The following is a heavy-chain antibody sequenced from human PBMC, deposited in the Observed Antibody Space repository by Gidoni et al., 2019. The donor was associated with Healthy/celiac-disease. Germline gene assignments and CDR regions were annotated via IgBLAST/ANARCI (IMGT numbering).Heavy chain of an antibody. Sequence: QVQLQESGPGLVKPSETLSLTCTVSGGSISSYYWSWIRQPAGKGLEWIGRIYTSGSTNYNPSLKSRVTMSVDTSKNQFSLKLSSVTAADTAVYYCARENYPRPSGSYYRWFDPWGQGTLVTVSS. D-gene: IGHD1-26*01. CDR1: GGSISSYY. V-gene: IGHV4-4*07. J-gene: IGHJ5*02. CDR2: IYTSGST. CDR3: ARENYPRPSGSYYRWFDP.